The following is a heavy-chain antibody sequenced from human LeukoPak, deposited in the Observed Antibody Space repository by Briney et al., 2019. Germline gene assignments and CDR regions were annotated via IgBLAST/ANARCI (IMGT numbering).Heavy chain of an antibody. D-gene: IGHD1-1*01. V-gene: IGHV3-72*01. CDR1: GFTFSDYY. J-gene: IGHJ4*02. Sequence: SGGSLRLSCVASGFTFSDYYMDWVRQAPGKGLEWVGRIKHRAERYSTEYAASVKGRFTISREESRNSLYLQMSNLETGDTAVYYCARGRRDSRTGNWFVESWGQGILVTVSS. CDR3: ARGRRDSRTGNWFVES. CDR2: IKHRAERYST.